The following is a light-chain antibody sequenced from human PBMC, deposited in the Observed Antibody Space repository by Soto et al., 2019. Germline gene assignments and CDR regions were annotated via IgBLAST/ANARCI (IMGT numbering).Light chain of an antibody. CDR2: DIS. CDR1: QSVGSN. CDR3: QQYHSWPLT. V-gene: IGKV3-15*01. Sequence: EIVMTQSPATLSVSPGERATLSSRASQSVGSNLAWYQQKPGQAPRLLIYDISTRATGIPARFSGSGSGTEFILTISSLQSEDFVVYYCQQYHSWPLTFGGGTKVDIK. J-gene: IGKJ4*01.